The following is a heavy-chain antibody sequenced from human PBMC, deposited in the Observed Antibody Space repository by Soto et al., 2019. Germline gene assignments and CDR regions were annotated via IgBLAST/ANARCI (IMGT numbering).Heavy chain of an antibody. CDR3: ASAPFWGYGMDV. V-gene: IGHV4-31*03. CDR1: GGSISNGGHY. D-gene: IGHD3-16*01. CDR2: INYSGST. J-gene: IGHJ6*02. Sequence: QVQLQESGPGLVKPSQTLSLTCNVSGGSISNGGHYWGWIRQHPGKGLEWIGYINYSGSTYYNPSFKSRVSISLDTSKSQFSLKLSSVTAADTAIYFCASAPFWGYGMDVWGQGTTVTVSS.